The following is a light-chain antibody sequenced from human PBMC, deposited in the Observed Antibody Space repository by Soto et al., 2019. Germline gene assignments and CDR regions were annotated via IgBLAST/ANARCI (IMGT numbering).Light chain of an antibody. CDR1: QSVGDIY. Sequence: EIVLTQSPGTLSLSPGERATLSCRASQSVGDIYFAWYQQKSGQAPRLLISGASSRATGVPDRFSGDGSGTDFTLTISRLEPEDFAVYYCHQYDKSPWTFGQGTWVEIK. CDR2: GAS. J-gene: IGKJ1*01. V-gene: IGKV3-20*01. CDR3: HQYDKSPWT.